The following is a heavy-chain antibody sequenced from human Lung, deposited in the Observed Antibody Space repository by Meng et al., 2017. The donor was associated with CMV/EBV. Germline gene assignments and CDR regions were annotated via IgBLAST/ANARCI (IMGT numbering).Heavy chain of an antibody. CDR2: ISYDGSNK. Sequence: SCAASGFTFSNYAMHWVRQAPGKGLEWVAVISYDGSNKYFADSVKGRFTISRDNSKNTLYLQMNSLRAEDTAVYYCAWGVVTPGYWGQGTLVNGAS. CDR3: AWGVVTPGY. J-gene: IGHJ4*02. CDR1: GFTFSNYA. V-gene: IGHV3-30*04. D-gene: IGHD4-23*01.